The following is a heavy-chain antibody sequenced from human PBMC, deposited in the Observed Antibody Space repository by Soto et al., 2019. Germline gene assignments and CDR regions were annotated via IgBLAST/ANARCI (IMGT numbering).Heavy chain of an antibody. CDR3: AREMAGLGGEYDY. CDR2: ISGSSGNA. Sequence: QVQLVQSGAEVKNPGASVKVSCKTSGYTFTKSGVGWVRQAPGHGLEWMGWISGSSGNANYAEKVQGRITLTTDTSTSKAYIELRSLRSDDTGVYYCAREMAGLGGEYDYWGQGTLVTVSS. J-gene: IGHJ4*02. V-gene: IGHV1-18*01. CDR1: GYTFTKSG. D-gene: IGHD3-16*01.